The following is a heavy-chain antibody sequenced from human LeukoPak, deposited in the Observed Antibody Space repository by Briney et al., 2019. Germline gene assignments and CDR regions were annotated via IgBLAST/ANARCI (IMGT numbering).Heavy chain of an antibody. D-gene: IGHD5-24*01. CDR1: GFTFSSYG. Sequence: GGSLRLSCAASGFTFSSYGMHWVRQAPGKGLEWVAVIWYDGSNKYYADSVRGRFTISRDNSKNTLYLQMNSQRAEDTAVYYCARDKDVETYAFDIWGQGTMVTVSS. CDR2: IWYDGSNK. CDR3: ARDKDVETYAFDI. V-gene: IGHV3-33*01. J-gene: IGHJ3*02.